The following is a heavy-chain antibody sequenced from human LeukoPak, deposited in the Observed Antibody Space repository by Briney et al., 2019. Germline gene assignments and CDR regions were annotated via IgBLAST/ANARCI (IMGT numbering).Heavy chain of an antibody. V-gene: IGHV3-21*01. CDR3: ARDEYASSPGYFDY. J-gene: IGHJ4*02. D-gene: IGHD6-6*01. CDR1: GFTFSSYS. CDR2: ISSSSSYI. Sequence: PGGSLRLSCAASGFTFSSYSMNWVRQAPGKGLEWVSSISSSSSYIYYADSVKGRFTISRGNAKNSLYLQMDRLRAEDTAVYYCARDEYASSPGYFDYWGQGTLVTVSS.